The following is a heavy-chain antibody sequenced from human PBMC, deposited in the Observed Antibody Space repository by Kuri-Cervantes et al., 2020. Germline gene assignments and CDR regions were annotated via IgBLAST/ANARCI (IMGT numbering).Heavy chain of an antibody. V-gene: IGHV1-2*02. D-gene: IGHD2-15*01. Sequence: ASVKVSCKASGYTFTGYYIHWVRQAPGQGLEWMGWINPSSGGTKYAQKFKGRVTMTRDTSSRTNYMELSSLRSDDTAVYYCARGSVPLARLLLGYYFDFWGQGTLVTVSS. CDR1: GYTFTGYY. CDR2: INPSSGGT. J-gene: IGHJ4*02. CDR3: ARGSVPLARLLLGYYFDF.